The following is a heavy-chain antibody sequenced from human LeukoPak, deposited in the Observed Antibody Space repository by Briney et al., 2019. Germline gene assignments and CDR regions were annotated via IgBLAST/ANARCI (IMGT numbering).Heavy chain of an antibody. D-gene: IGHD3-9*01. CDR1: GGSFSGYY. CDR3: AREGYDILTGNNQSYYYYMDV. V-gene: IGHV4-34*01. Sequence: NPSETLSLTCAVYGGSFSGYYWSWIRQPPGKGLEWIGEINHSGSTNYNPSLKSRVTISVDTSKNQFSLKLSSVTAADTAVYYCAREGYDILTGNNQSYYYYMDVWGKGTTVTISS. J-gene: IGHJ6*03. CDR2: INHSGST.